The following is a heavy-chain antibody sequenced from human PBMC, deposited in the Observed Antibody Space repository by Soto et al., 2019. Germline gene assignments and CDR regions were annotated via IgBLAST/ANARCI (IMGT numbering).Heavy chain of an antibody. Sequence: QVQLVESGGGVVQPGRSLSLSCAGSGFTFSSYAMHWVRQAPGTGLERVAVISYDGSNKDYADSVKGRFTISRDNSKNRLYLQMNSLRPEDTAVYYGEKDEVAGEYCSGGSCYLIDCWGQGTLVTVSS. CDR2: ISYDGSNK. CDR3: EKDEVAGEYCSGGSCYLIDC. D-gene: IGHD2-15*01. CDR1: GFTFSSYA. V-gene: IGHV3-30*18. J-gene: IGHJ4*02.